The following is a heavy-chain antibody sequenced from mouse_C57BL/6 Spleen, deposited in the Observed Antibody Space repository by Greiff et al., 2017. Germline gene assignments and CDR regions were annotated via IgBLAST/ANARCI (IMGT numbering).Heavy chain of an antibody. V-gene: IGHV1-69*01. CDR3: ARGWYAMDY. D-gene: IGHD2-3*01. Sequence: QVQLQQSGAELVMPGASVKLSCKASGYTFTSYWMHWVKQRPGQGLEWIGEIDPSDSYTNYNQKFKGKSTLTVDKSSSTAYMQLSSLTSEDSAVYYCARGWYAMDYWGQGTSVTVSS. CDR2: IDPSDSYT. J-gene: IGHJ4*01. CDR1: GYTFTSYW.